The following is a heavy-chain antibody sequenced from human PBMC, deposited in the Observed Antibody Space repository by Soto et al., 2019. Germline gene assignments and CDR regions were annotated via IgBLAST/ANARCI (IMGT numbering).Heavy chain of an antibody. J-gene: IGHJ4*02. V-gene: IGHV3-48*02. CDR3: AREANNFGVGPYYFDY. CDR1: GFTFSSYS. D-gene: IGHD3-3*01. CDR2: ISSSSSTI. Sequence: GGSLRLSCAASGFTFSSYSMNWVRQAPGKGLEWVSYISSSSSTIYYADSVKGRFTISRDNAKNSLYLQMNSPRDEDTAVYYCAREANNFGVGPYYFDYWGQGTLVTVSS.